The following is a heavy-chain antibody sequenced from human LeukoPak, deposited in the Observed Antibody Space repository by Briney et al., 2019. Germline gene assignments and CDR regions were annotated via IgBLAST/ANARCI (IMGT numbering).Heavy chain of an antibody. J-gene: IGHJ4*02. CDR3: VKSGGYGLIDY. CDR2: IYYSGST. V-gene: IGHV4-38-2*02. CDR1: GYSISSGYY. Sequence: SETLSLTCTVSGYSISSGYYWGWIRQPPGKGLEWIGNIYYSGSTYYNASLQSRVTISIDTSKNQFSLRLNSVTAADTAMYFCVKSGGYGLIDYWGQGTLVTVSS. D-gene: IGHD1-26*01.